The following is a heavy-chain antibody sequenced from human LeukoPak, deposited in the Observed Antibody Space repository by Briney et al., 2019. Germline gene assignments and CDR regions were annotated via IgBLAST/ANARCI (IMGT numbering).Heavy chain of an antibody. CDR2: IIPIFGTA. CDR1: GGTFSSYA. CDR3: ARDKYYYDSSGYYYPWYFGL. J-gene: IGHJ2*01. Sequence: SVKVSCKASGGTFSSYAISWVRQAPGQGLEWMGGIIPIFGTANYAQKFQGRVTITADESTSTAYMELSSLRSEDTAVYYCARDKYYYDSSGYYYPWYFGLWGRGTLVTVSS. V-gene: IGHV1-69*01. D-gene: IGHD3-22*01.